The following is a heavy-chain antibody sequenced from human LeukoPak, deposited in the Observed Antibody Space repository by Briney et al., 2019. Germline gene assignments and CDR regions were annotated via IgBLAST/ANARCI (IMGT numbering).Heavy chain of an antibody. CDR1: GGSFSGYY. J-gene: IGHJ3*02. CDR3: ARLRSRDGYNYDAFDI. D-gene: IGHD5-12*01. V-gene: IGHV4-34*11. CDR2: GYHSGTT. Sequence: SETLSLTCAVYGGSFSGYYWSWIRQPPGKGLEWIGYGYHSGTTKYNPSLKSRGFISVDTSKNQFSLRLRSATAADTAIYFCARLRSRDGYNYDAFDIWGQGIMVTVSS.